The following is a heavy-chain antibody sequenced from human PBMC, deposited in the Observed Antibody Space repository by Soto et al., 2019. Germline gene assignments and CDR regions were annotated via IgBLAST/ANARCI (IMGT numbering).Heavy chain of an antibody. CDR1: GYAFTTYG. CDR2: ISAHNGNT. D-gene: IGHD1-1*01. V-gene: IGHV1-18*01. CDR3: ARGRYGDY. J-gene: IGHJ4*02. Sequence: QVHLVQSAAEVKKPGASVKVSCQASGYAFTTYGITWVRQAPGQGLEWMGWISAHNGNTNYAQKLQGRVTVTRDTCTSTAYMELRSLRSDDTAVYYCARGRYGDYWGQGALVTVSS.